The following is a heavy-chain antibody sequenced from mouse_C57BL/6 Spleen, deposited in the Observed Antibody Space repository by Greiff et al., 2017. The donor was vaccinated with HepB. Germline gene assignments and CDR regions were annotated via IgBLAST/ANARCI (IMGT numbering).Heavy chain of an antibody. D-gene: IGHD1-1*01. CDR3: ARSDYYGSSGRFDV. CDR1: GYTFTSYW. Sequence: VKLQQPGAELVRPGSSVKLSCKASGYTFTSYWMHWVKQRPIQGLEWIGNIDPSDSETHYNQKFKDKATLTVDKSSSTAYMQLSSLTSEDSAVYYCARSDYYGSSGRFDVWGTGTTVTVSS. V-gene: IGHV1-52*01. J-gene: IGHJ1*03. CDR2: IDPSDSET.